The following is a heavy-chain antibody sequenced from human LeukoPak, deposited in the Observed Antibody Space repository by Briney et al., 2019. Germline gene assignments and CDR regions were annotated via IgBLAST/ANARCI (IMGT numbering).Heavy chain of an antibody. CDR3: ARLSITMVRGVIQYFDY. D-gene: IGHD3-10*01. J-gene: IGHJ4*02. V-gene: IGHV4-59*08. Sequence: NASETLSLTCTVSGGSISSYYWSWIRQPPGKGLEWIVYIYYSGSTNYNPSLKSRVTISVDTSKNQFSLKLSSVTAADTAVYYCARLSITMVRGVIQYFDYWGQGTLVTVSS. CDR1: GGSISSYY. CDR2: IYYSGST.